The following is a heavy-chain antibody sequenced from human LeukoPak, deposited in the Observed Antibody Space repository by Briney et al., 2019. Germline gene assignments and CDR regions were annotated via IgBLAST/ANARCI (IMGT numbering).Heavy chain of an antibody. J-gene: IGHJ4*02. D-gene: IGHD4-17*01. V-gene: IGHV4-61*02. CDR1: GGSISSGSYY. Sequence: PSETLSLTCTVSGGSISSGSYYWRWIRQPAGTGLEWIGRIYTSGSTNYNPSLKSRVTISVDTSKNQFSLKLSSVTAADTAVYYCARDLGYGEFDYWGQGTLVTVSS. CDR2: IYTSGST. CDR3: ARDLGYGEFDY.